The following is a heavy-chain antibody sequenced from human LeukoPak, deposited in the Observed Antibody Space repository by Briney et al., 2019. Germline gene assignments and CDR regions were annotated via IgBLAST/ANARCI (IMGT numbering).Heavy chain of an antibody. CDR3: TRGAVGSTPHAAFDI. D-gene: IGHD1-26*01. CDR2: IHTSGST. CDR1: GGSISNYY. Sequence: WETLSLTCTVSGGSISNYYWHWIRQSAGRGLELIGRIHTSGSTNYNPSLKSRVTMSVDTSKNQLSLKLTSLTAADTAVYYCTRGAVGSTPHAAFDIWGQGTIVTVSS. J-gene: IGHJ3*02. V-gene: IGHV4-4*07.